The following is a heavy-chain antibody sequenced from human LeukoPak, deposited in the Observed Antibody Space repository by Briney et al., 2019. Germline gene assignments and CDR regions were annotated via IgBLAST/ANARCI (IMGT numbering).Heavy chain of an antibody. J-gene: IGHJ4*02. CDR1: RLTFSSNG. V-gene: IGHV3-33*01. D-gene: IGHD3-10*01. CDR3: ASSYYGSGSYYIHYFDY. Sequence: GEYLRLFCAESRLTFSSNGRQWVRQAQGKGREWVAVIWYDGRNKYSADSVKGRFTTSRDNSKNPLYLQMNSLRAEDTAVYYCASSYYGSGSYYIHYFDYWGQGTLVTVSS. CDR2: IWYDGRNK.